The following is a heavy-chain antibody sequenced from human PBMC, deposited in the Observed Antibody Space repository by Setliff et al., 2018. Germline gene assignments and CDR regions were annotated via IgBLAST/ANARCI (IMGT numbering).Heavy chain of an antibody. J-gene: IGHJ5*02. D-gene: IGHD2-15*01. V-gene: IGHV1-8*03. CDR1: GYTFTSYD. Sequence: ASVKVSCKASGYTFTSYDINWVRQATGQGLEWMGWMNPNSGHTGYAQKFQGRVTITRNTSISATYMELSSLRSEDTAVYYCARGSRSGGKGGYNWFDPWGQGTLVTVSS. CDR2: MNPNSGHT. CDR3: ARGSRSGGKGGYNWFDP.